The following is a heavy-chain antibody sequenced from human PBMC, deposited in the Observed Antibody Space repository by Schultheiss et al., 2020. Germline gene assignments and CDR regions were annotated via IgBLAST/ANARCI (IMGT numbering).Heavy chain of an antibody. CDR3: ARGLYGDYTYYFDY. Sequence: GGSLRLSCAASGFTVSSNYMSWVRQAPGKGLEWVSVIYSGGSTYYADSVKGRFTISRDNSKNTLYLQMNSLRAEDTAVYYCARGLYGDYTYYFDYWGQGTLVNVSS. J-gene: IGHJ4*02. D-gene: IGHD4-17*01. CDR2: IYSGGST. CDR1: GFTVSSNY. V-gene: IGHV3-66*01.